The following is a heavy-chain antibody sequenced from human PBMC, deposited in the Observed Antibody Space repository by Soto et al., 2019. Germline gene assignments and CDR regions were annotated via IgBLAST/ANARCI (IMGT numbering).Heavy chain of an antibody. CDR1: GESFSGYY. Sequence: SETLSITCAVYGESFSGYYWGWIRQPPGKGLEWIGEINHSGSTNYNPSLKSRVTISVDTSRNQFSLKLSSVTAADTAVYYCARDPVEEGDGSSYFRYWGQGTLVTVSS. J-gene: IGHJ4*02. CDR3: ARDPVEEGDGSSYFRY. V-gene: IGHV4-34*01. D-gene: IGHD6-6*01. CDR2: INHSGST.